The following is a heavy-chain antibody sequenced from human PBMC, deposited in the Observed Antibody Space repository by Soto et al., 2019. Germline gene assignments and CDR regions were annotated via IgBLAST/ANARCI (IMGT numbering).Heavy chain of an antibody. D-gene: IGHD6-13*01. CDR1: GGSVSSGSYY. J-gene: IGHJ6*02. V-gene: IGHV4-61*01. Sequence: SETLSLTCTVSGGSVSSGSYYWSWIRQPPGKGLEWIGYIYYSGSTNYNPSLKSRVTISVDTSKNQFSLKLSSVTAADTAVYYCARGRGAAAVRRGYYYYGMDVWGQGTTVTVSS. CDR2: IYYSGST. CDR3: ARGRGAAAVRRGYYYYGMDV.